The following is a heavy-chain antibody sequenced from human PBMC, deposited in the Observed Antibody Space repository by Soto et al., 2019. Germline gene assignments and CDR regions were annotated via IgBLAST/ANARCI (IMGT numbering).Heavy chain of an antibody. D-gene: IGHD4-17*01. J-gene: IGHJ5*02. V-gene: IGHV1-18*01. CDR1: GYTFTSYG. Sequence: ASVKVSCKASGYTFTSYGISWVRQAPGQGLEWMGWISAYNGNTNYAQKLQGRVTMTTDTSTSTAYMELRSLRSDDTAVYYCATSQMTTVTTFWFDPWGQGTLVTVSS. CDR3: ATSQMTTVTTFWFDP. CDR2: ISAYNGNT.